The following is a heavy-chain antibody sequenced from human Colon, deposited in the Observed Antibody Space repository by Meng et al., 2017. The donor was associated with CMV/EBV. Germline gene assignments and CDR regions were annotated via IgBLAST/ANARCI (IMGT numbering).Heavy chain of an antibody. CDR2: INAGNGNT. J-gene: IGHJ4*02. V-gene: IGHV1-3*01. CDR1: GYTFTNYV. CDR3: ARGRVVAAPYYFDY. D-gene: IGHD3-22*01. Sequence: KASGYTFTNYVIYWVRQAPGQRLEWMGWINAGNGNTKYSQKFQGRVTITRDTSASTAYMDLSSLRSEDTAVYYCARGRVVAAPYYFDYWGQGTPVTVSS.